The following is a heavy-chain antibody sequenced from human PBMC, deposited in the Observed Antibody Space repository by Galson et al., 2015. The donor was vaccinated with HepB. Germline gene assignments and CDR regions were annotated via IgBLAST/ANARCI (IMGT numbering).Heavy chain of an antibody. CDR1: GFTFSNYN. D-gene: IGHD3-22*01. J-gene: IGHJ4*02. V-gene: IGHV3-21*01. CDR3: ARVYHYDSSGNSH. CDR2: ISSSSSYI. Sequence: SLRLSCAASGFTFSNYNMHWVRQAPGKGLEWVSSISSSSSYIYYADSVKGRFTISRDNAKNSLYLQMNSLRAEDTAMYYCARVYHYDSSGNSHWGQGTLVTVSS.